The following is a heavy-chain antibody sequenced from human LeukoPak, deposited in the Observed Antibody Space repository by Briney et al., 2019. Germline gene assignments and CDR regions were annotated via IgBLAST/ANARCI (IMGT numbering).Heavy chain of an antibody. Sequence: PGGSLRLSCAASELTSSTSWMSWVRQAPGKGLEWVAQTKQDGSEKYYVDSVKGRFTTSRDKNSLFLQMNSVRAEDTAVYYCVGWGISGIPNHWGKGTLVTVSS. CDR2: TKQDGSEK. V-gene: IGHV3-7*01. CDR3: VGWGISGIPNH. J-gene: IGHJ4*02. D-gene: IGHD1-20*01. CDR1: ELTSSTSW.